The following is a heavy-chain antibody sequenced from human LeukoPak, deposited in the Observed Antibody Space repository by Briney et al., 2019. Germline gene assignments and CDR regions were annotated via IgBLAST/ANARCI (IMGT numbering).Heavy chain of an antibody. J-gene: IGHJ4*02. Sequence: SETLSLTCTVSGDSVSSGNSYWSWIRQPPGKGLEWIGYIYYSGSTYYIPSLKSRVAISVDTSKNHFSLKLTSVTAADTAMYYCARVPRSQCSGGSCYLPDWGQGTLVTVSS. CDR2: IYYSGST. D-gene: IGHD2-15*01. V-gene: IGHV4-61*03. CDR1: GDSVSSGNSY. CDR3: ARVPRSQCSGGSCYLPD.